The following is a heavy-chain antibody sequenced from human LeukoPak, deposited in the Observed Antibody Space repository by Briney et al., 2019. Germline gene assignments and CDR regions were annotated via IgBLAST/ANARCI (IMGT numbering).Heavy chain of an antibody. J-gene: IGHJ3*02. CDR3: ARSGCTNGVCSVGAFDI. CDR2: IIPIVGTA. CDR1: GGTFSSYA. V-gene: IGHV1-69*13. Sequence: ASVKVSCKASGGTFSSYAISWVRQAPGQGLEWMGGIIPIVGTANYAQKLQGRVTITADESTSTAYMELSSLRSEDTAVYYCARSGCTNGVCSVGAFDIWGQGTMVTVSS. D-gene: IGHD2-8*01.